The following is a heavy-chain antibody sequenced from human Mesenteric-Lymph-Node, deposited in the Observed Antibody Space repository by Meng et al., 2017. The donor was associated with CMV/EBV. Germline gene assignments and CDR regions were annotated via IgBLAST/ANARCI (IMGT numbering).Heavy chain of an antibody. CDR3: ARTNNWGFDY. V-gene: IGHV1-3*04. CDR1: GYTFSSYA. CDR2: INIVEDKT. J-gene: IGHJ4*02. D-gene: IGHD3-16*01. Sequence: QVQLVQSGAEVKKPGASVKVSCKASGYTFSSYAMHWVRQAHGQRLEWMGWINIVEDKTKTSQNFQGRVTLTSDTSANTAYMELSSLRSDDTAVYYCARTNNWGFDYWGQGTLVTVSS.